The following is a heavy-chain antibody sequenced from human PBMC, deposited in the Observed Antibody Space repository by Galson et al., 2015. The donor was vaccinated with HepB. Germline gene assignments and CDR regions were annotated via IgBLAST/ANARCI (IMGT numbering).Heavy chain of an antibody. CDR3: AARYGFADYSPFHY. CDR2: ISGGGGST. D-gene: IGHD5/OR15-5a*01. Sequence: SLRLSCAASGLTFNIYALTWVRQAPGKGLEWVSTISGGGGSTYYADSVRGRFTISRDNSKNTLYLQMNSLRAEDTAVYYCAARYGFADYSPFHYWRQRVLLTPSS. J-gene: IGHJ4*02. V-gene: IGHV3-23*01. CDR1: GLTFNIYA.